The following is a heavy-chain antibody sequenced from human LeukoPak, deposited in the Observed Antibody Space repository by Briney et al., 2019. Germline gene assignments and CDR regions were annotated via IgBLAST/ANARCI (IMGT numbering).Heavy chain of an antibody. CDR2: IYYSGST. J-gene: IGHJ4*02. V-gene: IGHV4-59*01. CDR1: GGSISRYY. CDR3: ARGYYDSSGYSNPFDY. Sequence: PSETLSLTCTVSGGSISRYYWNWIRQPPGKGLEWIGYIYYSGSTNYNPSLKSRVTISVDTSKNQFSLKLSSVTAADTAVYYCARGYYDSSGYSNPFDYWGQGTLVTVSS. D-gene: IGHD3-22*01.